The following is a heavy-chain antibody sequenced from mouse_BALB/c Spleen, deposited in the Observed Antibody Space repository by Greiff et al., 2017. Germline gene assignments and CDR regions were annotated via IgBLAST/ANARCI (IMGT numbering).Heavy chain of an antibody. CDR3: ARSAVYAMDY. V-gene: IGHV5-17*02. J-gene: IGHJ4*01. CDR2: ISSGSSTI. Sequence: EVNVVESGGGLVQPGGSRKLSCAASGFTFSSFGMHWVRQAPEKGLEWVAYISSGSSTIYYADTVKGRFTISRDNPKNTLFLQMTSLRSEDTAMYYCARSAVYAMDYWGQGTSVTVSS. CDR1: GFTFSSFG.